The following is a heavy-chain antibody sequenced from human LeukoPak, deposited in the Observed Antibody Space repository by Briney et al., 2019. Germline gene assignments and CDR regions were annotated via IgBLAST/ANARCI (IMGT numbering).Heavy chain of an antibody. D-gene: IGHD2-2*01. J-gene: IGHJ6*02. CDR1: GGSISSYY. V-gene: IGHV4-59*01. Sequence: SETLSLTCTVSGGSISSYYWSWIRQPPGKGLEWIGYIYYSGSTNYNPSLKSRVTISVDTSKNQFSLKLSSVTAADTAVYYCARGYCSSTSCCSDGMDVWGQGTTVTVSS. CDR2: IYYSGST. CDR3: ARGYCSSTSCCSDGMDV.